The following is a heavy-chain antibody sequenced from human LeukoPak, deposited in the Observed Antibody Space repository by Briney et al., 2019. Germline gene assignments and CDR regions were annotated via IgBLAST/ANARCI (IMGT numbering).Heavy chain of an antibody. V-gene: IGHV3-30-3*01. CDR3: ARALYNVGWYPDYFDY. Sequence: GGSLRLSCAASGFTFSSYAMHWVRQAPGKGLEWVAVISYDGSNKYYADSVKGRFTISRDNAKNSLYLQMSSLRAEDTAVYYCARALYNVGWYPDYFDYWGQGTLVTVSS. D-gene: IGHD6-19*01. J-gene: IGHJ4*02. CDR1: GFTFSSYA. CDR2: ISYDGSNK.